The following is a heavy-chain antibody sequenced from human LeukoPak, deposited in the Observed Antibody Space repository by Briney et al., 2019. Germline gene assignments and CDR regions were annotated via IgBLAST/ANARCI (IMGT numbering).Heavy chain of an antibody. CDR3: AKDARIAVAGANSYYFDY. Sequence: GGSLRLSCAASGFTFSSYEMNWARQAPGKGLEWVSYISSSGSTIYYADSVKGRFTISRGNVKNSLYLQMNSLRAEDMAFYYCAKDARIAVAGANSYYFDYWGQGTLVTVSP. CDR2: ISSSGSTI. D-gene: IGHD6-19*01. CDR1: GFTFSSYE. V-gene: IGHV3-48*03. J-gene: IGHJ4*02.